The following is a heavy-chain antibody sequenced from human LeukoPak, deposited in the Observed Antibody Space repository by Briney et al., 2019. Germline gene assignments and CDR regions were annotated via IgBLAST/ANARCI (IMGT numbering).Heavy chain of an antibody. D-gene: IGHD2-15*01. J-gene: IGHJ6*03. Sequence: ASVKVSCKASRGTFSSYTINWVRQATGQGLEWMGWMNPNSGNTGYAQKFQGRVTITRNTSISTAYMELSSLRSEDTAVYYCARCHSGGSYYYYYYMDVWGKGTTVTVSS. CDR3: ARCHSGGSYYYYYYMDV. CDR1: RGTFSSYT. V-gene: IGHV1-8*03. CDR2: MNPNSGNT.